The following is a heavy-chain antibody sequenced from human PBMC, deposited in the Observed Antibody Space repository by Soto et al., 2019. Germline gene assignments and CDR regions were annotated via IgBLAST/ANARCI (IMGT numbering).Heavy chain of an antibody. CDR1: GDSISISIW. CDR3: ARRRDGSGSLDY. V-gene: IGHV4-4*02. J-gene: IGHJ4*02. Sequence: PSETLSLTCTVSGDSISISIWCGCFRQPPGKGLEWIAEIYHTGSTNYYPSLKSRVSMSVDKSKNQFSLKVNSVTAADTAVYYCARRRDGSGSLDYWGQGMLVTVSS. CDR2: IYHTGST. D-gene: IGHD3-10*01.